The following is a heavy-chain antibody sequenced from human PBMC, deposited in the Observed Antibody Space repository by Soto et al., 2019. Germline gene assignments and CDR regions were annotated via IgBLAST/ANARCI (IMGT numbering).Heavy chain of an antibody. CDR2: ISANIGNA. CDR3: ARPRAVSLVAATHYYYYYGMDV. Sequence: ASVTVSCTASGYTFTSYGISWVRQDTGQGLEWMGWISANIGNANYAQKFQGRVTITTDESTSTAYMELSSLRSEDTAVYYCARPRAVSLVAATHYYYYYGMDVWGQGTTVTVSS. D-gene: IGHD2-15*01. V-gene: IGHV1-18*01. J-gene: IGHJ6*02. CDR1: GYTFTSYG.